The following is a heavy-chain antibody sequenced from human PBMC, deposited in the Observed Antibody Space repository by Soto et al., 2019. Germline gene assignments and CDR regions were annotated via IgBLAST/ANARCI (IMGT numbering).Heavy chain of an antibody. CDR2: ISYDGSNK. D-gene: IGHD3-9*01. CDR1: GFTFSSYG. V-gene: IGHV3-30*18. Sequence: PGGSLRLSCAASGFTFSSYGMHWVRQAPGKGLEWVAVISYDGSNKYYADSVKGRSTISRDNSKNTLYLQMNSLRAEDTAVYYCAKSYYDILTGLVYYYGMDVWGQGTTVTVSS. CDR3: AKSYYDILTGLVYYYGMDV. J-gene: IGHJ6*02.